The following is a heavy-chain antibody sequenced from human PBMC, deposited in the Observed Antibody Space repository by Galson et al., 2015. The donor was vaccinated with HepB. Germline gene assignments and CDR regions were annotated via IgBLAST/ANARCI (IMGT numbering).Heavy chain of an antibody. V-gene: IGHV3-21*01. Sequence: SLRLSCAGSGFTFSSYSMNWVRQAPGKGLEWVSSISGSVNYIYYTDSVKGRFTISRDNAKNSLFLQMNSLRVEDTAVYYCTRGYCSISSCYYPFDYWGQGTVVTVSS. CDR1: GFTFSSYS. D-gene: IGHD2-2*01. CDR2: ISGSVNYI. J-gene: IGHJ4*02. CDR3: TRGYCSISSCYYPFDY.